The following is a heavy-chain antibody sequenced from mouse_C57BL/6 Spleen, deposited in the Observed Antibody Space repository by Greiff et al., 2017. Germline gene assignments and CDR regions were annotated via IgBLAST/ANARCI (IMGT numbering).Heavy chain of an antibody. CDR1: GYAFSSYW. CDR3: ARWETTVVANFDY. V-gene: IGHV1-80*01. D-gene: IGHD1-1*01. Sequence: VKLMESGAELVKPGASVKISCKASGYAFSSYWMNWVKQRPGKGLEWIGQIYPGDGDTNYNGKFKGKATLTADKSSSTAYMQLSSLTSEDSAVYFCARWETTVVANFDYWGQGTTLTVSS. J-gene: IGHJ2*01. CDR2: IYPGDGDT.